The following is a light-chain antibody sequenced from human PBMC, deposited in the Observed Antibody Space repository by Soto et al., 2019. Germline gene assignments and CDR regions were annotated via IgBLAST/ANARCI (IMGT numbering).Light chain of an antibody. Sequence: QSVLTQPASVSGSPGQSITISCTGTSSDVGGYNYVSWYQQHPGKAPKLMIYEVSNRPSGISNRFSGSKSGNTASLTISGLQAEDEADYYCSSYTSSNFWVFGGGTQLTVL. V-gene: IGLV2-14*01. CDR3: SSYTSSNFWV. CDR2: EVS. J-gene: IGLJ3*02. CDR1: SSDVGGYNY.